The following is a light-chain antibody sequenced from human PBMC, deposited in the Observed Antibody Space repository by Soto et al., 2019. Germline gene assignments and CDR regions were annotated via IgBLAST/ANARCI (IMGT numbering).Light chain of an antibody. V-gene: IGKV3-15*01. J-gene: IGKJ2*01. CDR3: LQYNNSPPYT. CDR1: QSVSSN. CDR2: GAS. Sequence: EIVMTQSPATLSVSPGERATLSCRASQSVSSNLAWYQQKPGQAPRLLIYGASTRATGIPARFSGSGSGTEFTLTISSLQSEDFALYYCLQYNNSPPYTFGQGTKLEIK.